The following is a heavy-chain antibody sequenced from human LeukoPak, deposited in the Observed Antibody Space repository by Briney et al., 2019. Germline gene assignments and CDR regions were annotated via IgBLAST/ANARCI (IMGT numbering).Heavy chain of an antibody. CDR1: GFTFSSFS. CDR3: AKNILTGYPPYGMDV. D-gene: IGHD3-9*01. V-gene: IGHV3-48*01. CDR2: ISSSSDTI. J-gene: IGHJ6*02. Sequence: GGSLRLSCAASGFTFSSFSMNWVRQAPGKGLEWVSYISSSSDTIYLADSVKGRFTISRDSAKNSLYLQMNSLRAEDTAVYYCAKNILTGYPPYGMDVWGQGTTVTVSS.